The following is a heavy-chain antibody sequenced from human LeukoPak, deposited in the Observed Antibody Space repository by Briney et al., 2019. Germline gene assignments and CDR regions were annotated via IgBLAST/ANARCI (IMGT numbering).Heavy chain of an antibody. CDR3: ARSNTVNAISHLYYLDF. CDR2: INSGSSDI. D-gene: IGHD2-2*02. CDR1: GFGFSGDS. V-gene: IGHV3-21*06. Sequence: GGSLRLSCAASGFGFSGDSMNWVRQAPGKWLEGVSYINSGSSDIRYAYSLKGRFIISRDNAKNSLSLKMSSLRAEDTAVYYCARSNTVNAISHLYYLDFWGKGTLVTVSS. J-gene: IGHJ4*02.